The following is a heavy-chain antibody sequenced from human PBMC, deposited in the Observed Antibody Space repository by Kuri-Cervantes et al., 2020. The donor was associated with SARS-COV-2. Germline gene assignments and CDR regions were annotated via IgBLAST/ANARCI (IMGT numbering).Heavy chain of an antibody. CDR2: IYYSGST. CDR1: GGSISSYY. Sequence: SETLSLTCTASGGSISSYYWSWIRQPPGKGLEWIGYIYYSGSTNYNPSLKSRVTISVDTSKNQFSLKLSSVTTADTAVYYCARGVEMATTDYYYYGMDVWGQGTTVTVSS. V-gene: IGHV4-59*01. CDR3: ARGVEMATTDYYYYGMDV. J-gene: IGHJ6*02. D-gene: IGHD5-24*01.